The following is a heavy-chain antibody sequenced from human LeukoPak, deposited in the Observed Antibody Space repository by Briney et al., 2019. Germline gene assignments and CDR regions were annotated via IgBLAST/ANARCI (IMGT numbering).Heavy chain of an antibody. CDR2: ISGGGGTT. D-gene: IGHD3-10*01. CDR1: GFTFSDYG. J-gene: IGHJ4*02. Sequence: PGGSLRLSCAASGFTFSDYGMVWVRQAPGKGLEWVSGISGGGGTTYYADSVKGRFTISRDNSKSTLYLQMNSLRAEDTAVYYCAKFAGFGELLYEDFDYWGQGTLVTVSS. CDR3: AKFAGFGELLYEDFDY. V-gene: IGHV3-23*01.